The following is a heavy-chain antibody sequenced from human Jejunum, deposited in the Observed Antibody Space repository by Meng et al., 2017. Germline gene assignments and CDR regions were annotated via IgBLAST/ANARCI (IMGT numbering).Heavy chain of an antibody. CDR2: IIPISGTT. CDR3: ARGAVDFDY. Sequence: QGQLVQSGAEEKKPGSSVKVSCKTSGGTFTSYAITWVRQAPGQGLEWMGGIIPISGTTKYAQKLQGRVTITADTSTSTAYMELSSLTSEDTAVYYCARGAVDFDYWGQGTLVTVSS. V-gene: IGHV1-69*06. CDR1: GGTFTSYA. J-gene: IGHJ4*02.